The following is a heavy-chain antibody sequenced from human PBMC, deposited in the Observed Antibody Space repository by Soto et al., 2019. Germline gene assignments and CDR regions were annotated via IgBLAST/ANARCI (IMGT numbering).Heavy chain of an antibody. CDR1: GFTFDSYA. Sequence: EVQLLESGGGLVQPGGSLRLSCATDGFTFDSYAMHWVRQAPGKGLEWVSSLSGSGYQTYYADSVKGRLTISRDRSKNTVYLQMNSLRAEYTAVYFCAKDRLTVFGVVVTFEDWGRGTLVTVAS. D-gene: IGHD3-3*01. CDR3: AKDRLTVFGVVVTFED. CDR2: LSGSGYQT. J-gene: IGHJ4*02. V-gene: IGHV3-23*01.